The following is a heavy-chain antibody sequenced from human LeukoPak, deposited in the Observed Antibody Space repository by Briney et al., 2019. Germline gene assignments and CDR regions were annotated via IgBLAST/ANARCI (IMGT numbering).Heavy chain of an antibody. CDR1: GFTFSSYG. CDR2: IRYDGSNK. J-gene: IGHJ5*02. V-gene: IGHV3-30*02. CDR3: ANEPITFGGVFWFDP. D-gene: IGHD3-16*01. Sequence: PGGSLRLSCAASGFTFSSYGMHWDRQAPGKGLEWVAFIRYDGSNKYYADSVKGRFTISRDNSKNTLYLQMNSLRAEDTAVYYCANEPITFGGVFWFDPWGQGTLVTVSS.